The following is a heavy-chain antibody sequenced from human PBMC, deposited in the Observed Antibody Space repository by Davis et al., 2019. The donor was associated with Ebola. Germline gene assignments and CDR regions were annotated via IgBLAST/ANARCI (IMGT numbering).Heavy chain of an antibody. CDR2: IYYSGST. CDR3: ASTNCSSTSCSPDDAFDN. V-gene: IGHV4-39*01. D-gene: IGHD2-2*01. CDR1: GGSISSSSYY. Sequence: PSETLSLTCTVSGGSISSSSYYWGWIRQPPGKGLEWIGSIYYSGSTYYNPSLKSRVTISVDTSKNQFSLKLSSVTAADTAVYYCASTNCSSTSCSPDDAFDNWGQGTMVTVSS. J-gene: IGHJ3*02.